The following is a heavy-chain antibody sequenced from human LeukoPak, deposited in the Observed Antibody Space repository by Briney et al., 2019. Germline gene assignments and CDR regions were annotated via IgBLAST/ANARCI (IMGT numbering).Heavy chain of an antibody. J-gene: IGHJ4*02. D-gene: IGHD3-22*01. CDR3: AKSHYYDSSGYYYGFDY. V-gene: IGHV3-11*01. CDR2: ISSSGSTI. Sequence: GSLRLSCAASGFTFSDYYMSWIRQAPGKGLEWVSYISSSGSTIYYADSVKGRFTISRDNSKNTLYLQMNSLRAEDTAVYYCAKSHYYDSSGYYYGFDYWGQGTLVTVSS. CDR1: GFTFSDYY.